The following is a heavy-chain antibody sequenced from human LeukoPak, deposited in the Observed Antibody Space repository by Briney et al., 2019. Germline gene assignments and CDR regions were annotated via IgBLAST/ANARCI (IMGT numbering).Heavy chain of an antibody. V-gene: IGHV4-39*07. J-gene: IGHJ4*02. CDR3: ARANDILTGYSLDY. Sequence: SETLSLTCTVSGGSISSSSYYWGWIRQPPGKGLEWIGSIYYSGSTYYNPSLKSRVTISVDTSKNQFSLKLSSVTAADTAVYYCARANDILTGYSLDYWGQGTLVTVSS. CDR1: GGSISSSSYY. CDR2: IYYSGST. D-gene: IGHD3-9*01.